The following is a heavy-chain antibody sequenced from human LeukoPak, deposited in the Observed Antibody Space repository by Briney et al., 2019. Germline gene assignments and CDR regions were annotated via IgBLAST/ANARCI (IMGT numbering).Heavy chain of an antibody. CDR1: GYTLTELS. Sequence: ASVKVSCKVSGYTLTELSMHWVRQAPGKGLEWMGGFDPEDGETIYAQKFQGRVTMTEDTSTDTAYMELSSLRPEGTAVYYCATDGTGYSNYWGQGTLVTVSS. D-gene: IGHD6-13*01. V-gene: IGHV1-24*01. CDR2: FDPEDGET. J-gene: IGHJ4*02. CDR3: ATDGTGYSNY.